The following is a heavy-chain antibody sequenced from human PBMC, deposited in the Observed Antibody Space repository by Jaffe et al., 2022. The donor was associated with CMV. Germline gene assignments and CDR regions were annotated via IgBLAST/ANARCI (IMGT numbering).Heavy chain of an antibody. D-gene: IGHD1-26*01. CDR2: IYYSGST. J-gene: IGHJ5*02. V-gene: IGHV4-59*01. Sequence: QVQLQESGPGLVKPSETLSLTCTVSGGSISSYYWSWIRQPPGKGLEWIGYIYYSGSTNYNPSLKSRVTISVDTSKNQFSLKLSSVTAADTAVYYCARAPTVRWELRGLGWFDPWGQGTLVTVSS. CDR1: GGSISSYY. CDR3: ARAPTVRWELRGLGWFDP.